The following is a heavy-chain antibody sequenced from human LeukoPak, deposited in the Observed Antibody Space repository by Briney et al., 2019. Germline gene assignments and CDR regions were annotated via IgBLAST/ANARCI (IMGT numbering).Heavy chain of an antibody. D-gene: IGHD7-27*01. CDR1: GFKISGYW. Sequence: GGSLRLSCAASGFKISGYWMYWIRQSPRKGLEWVARVNADGSVTNYAGSMKGRFTISRDTATNIVYLQMNSLRDDDTAVYYCARDLNWGQVDYWGQGTLVTVSS. J-gene: IGHJ4*02. CDR3: ARDLNWGQVDY. CDR2: VNADGSVT. V-gene: IGHV3-74*01.